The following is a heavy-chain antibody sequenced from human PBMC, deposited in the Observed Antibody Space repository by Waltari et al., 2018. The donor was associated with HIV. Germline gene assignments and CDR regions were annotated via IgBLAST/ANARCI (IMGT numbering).Heavy chain of an antibody. CDR2: INHSGST. J-gene: IGHJ3*02. Sequence: QVQLQQWGAGLLKPSENLSLTCAVYGGSFRGYYWSWIRQPPGKGLEWIGEINHSGSTNYNPSLKSRVTISVDTSKNQFSLKLSSVTAADTAVYYCARGRVGGYSYGYHAFDIWGQGTMVTVSS. V-gene: IGHV4-34*01. CDR3: ARGRVGGYSYGYHAFDI. CDR1: GGSFRGYY. D-gene: IGHD5-18*01.